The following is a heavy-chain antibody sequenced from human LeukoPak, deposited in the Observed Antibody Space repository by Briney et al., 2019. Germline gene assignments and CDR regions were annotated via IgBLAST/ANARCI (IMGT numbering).Heavy chain of an antibody. V-gene: IGHV4-61*02. J-gene: IGHJ3*02. CDR3: ARSRGSGGGDRYFAFDI. CDR2: IYTSGST. Sequence: SETLSLTCTVSGGSISSGSYYWSWIRQPAGKGLEWIGRIYTSGSTNYNPSLKSRVTISVDTSKNQFSLKLSSVTAADTAVYYCARSRGSGGGDRYFAFDIWGQGTMVTVSS. CDR1: GGSISSGSYY. D-gene: IGHD2-21*02.